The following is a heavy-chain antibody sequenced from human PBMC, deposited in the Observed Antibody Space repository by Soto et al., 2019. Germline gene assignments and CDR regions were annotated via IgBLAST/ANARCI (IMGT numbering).Heavy chain of an antibody. CDR1: GYTFTSYA. CDR3: TRRSPVFLGY. J-gene: IGHJ4*02. D-gene: IGHD3-3*01. V-gene: IGHV1-3*05. Sequence: QVQLVQSGAEEQKPGASVKVSCKASGYTFTSYAMHWVRQAPGQRLEWMGWFNAGNGNTKYSQKFQARVTITRDTSASTAYMELSSLISVDTAVYYCTRRSPVFLGYWGQGTLVTVSS. CDR2: FNAGNGNT.